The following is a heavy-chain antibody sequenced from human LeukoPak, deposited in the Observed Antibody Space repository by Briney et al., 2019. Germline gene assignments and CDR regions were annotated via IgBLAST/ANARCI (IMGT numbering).Heavy chain of an antibody. J-gene: IGHJ5*02. D-gene: IGHD3-10*01. CDR3: ARVKPYYYGSGSPLDP. CDR2: IIPIFGTA. Sequence: SVKVSCKASGGTFSSYAISWVRQAPGQGLEWMGGIIPIFGTANYAQKFQGRVTITTDESTSTAYMELSSLRSEDTAVYYCARVKPYYYGSGSPLDPWGQGTLVTVSS. V-gene: IGHV1-69*05. CDR1: GGTFSSYA.